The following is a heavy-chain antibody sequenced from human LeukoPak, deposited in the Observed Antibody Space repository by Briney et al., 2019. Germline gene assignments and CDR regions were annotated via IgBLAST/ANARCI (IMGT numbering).Heavy chain of an antibody. CDR3: ARGILWGFYYYYYMDV. Sequence: AAVKVSCKASGYTFTSYYMHWVRQAPGQGLEWMGIINPSGGSTSYAQKFQGRVTMTRDTSTSTVYMELSSLRSEDTAVYYCARGILWGFYYYYYMDVWGKGTTVTVSS. D-gene: IGHD2-21*01. CDR1: GYTFTSYY. J-gene: IGHJ6*03. V-gene: IGHV1-46*01. CDR2: INPSGGST.